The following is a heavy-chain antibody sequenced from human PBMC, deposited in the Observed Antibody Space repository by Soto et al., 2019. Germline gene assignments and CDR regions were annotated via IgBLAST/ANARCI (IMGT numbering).Heavy chain of an antibody. CDR2: IYYTGST. CDR1: GGSISSSSYY. CDR3: ARIMGMNTATKDRGLDY. V-gene: IGHV4-39*01. Sequence: SETLSLTCTVSGGSISSSSYYWGWFRQPPGKGLEWIATIYYTGSTFDNASLRSRVSISVDTSKNQFSLKLSSVTAADTAVYYCARIMGMNTATKDRGLDYWGQGNSVTVSS. D-gene: IGHD4-17*01. J-gene: IGHJ4*02.